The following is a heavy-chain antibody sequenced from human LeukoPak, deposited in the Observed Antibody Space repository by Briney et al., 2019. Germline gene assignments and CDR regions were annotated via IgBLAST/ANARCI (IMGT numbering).Heavy chain of an antibody. CDR1: GLTFSDYY. CDR2: ISSTSIYT. J-gene: IGHJ4*02. Sequence: GGPLRLSCAASGLTFSDYYMSWIRQAPGKGLEWISFISSTSIYTEYADSVKGRFTISRDNANDSLYLQMNSLRAEDTAVYYCATLLRSQLVSVADYWGQGTLVTVSS. D-gene: IGHD6-13*01. V-gene: IGHV3-11*03. CDR3: ATLLRSQLVSVADY.